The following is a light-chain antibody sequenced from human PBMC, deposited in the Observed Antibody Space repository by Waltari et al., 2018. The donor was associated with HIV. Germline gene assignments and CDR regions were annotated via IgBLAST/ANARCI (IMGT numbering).Light chain of an antibody. J-gene: IGLJ2*01. V-gene: IGLV1-40*01. CDR2: GYN. CDR1: SSNVGTSYA. CDR3: QSYDSSLRAVV. Sequence: QSVLTQPPSVSGAPGQMVTISCTGTSSNVGTSYAVNWYQQLPGSAPKIMFSGYNNRPSGFPARFSGSKSGTSASLSITGLQADDEAWYYCQSYDSSLRAVVFGGGTKLTVL.